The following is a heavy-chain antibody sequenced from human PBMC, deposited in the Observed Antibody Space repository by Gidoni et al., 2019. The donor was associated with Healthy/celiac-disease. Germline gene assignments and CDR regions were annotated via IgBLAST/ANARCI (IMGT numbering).Heavy chain of an antibody. D-gene: IGHD6-6*01. J-gene: IGHJ6*03. Sequence: EVQLVESGGGLVKPGGSLRLSCAASGFTFSSYSMNWVRQAPGKGLEWVSSISSSSSYIYYADSVKGRFTISRDNAKNSLYLQMNSLRAEDTAVYYCARTSSSLVYYYMDVWGKGTTVTVSS. CDR2: ISSSSSYI. V-gene: IGHV3-21*01. CDR1: GFTFSSYS. CDR3: ARTSSSLVYYYMDV.